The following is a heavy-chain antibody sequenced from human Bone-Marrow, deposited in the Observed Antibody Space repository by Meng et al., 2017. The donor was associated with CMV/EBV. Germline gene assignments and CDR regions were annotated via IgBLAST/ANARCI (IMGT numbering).Heavy chain of an antibody. V-gene: IGHV3-7*01. CDR2: IKEDGSEK. Sequence: GESLKISCAASGFNFNTYWMSWVRQAPGKGLEWVASIKEDGSEKYYVDSVKGRFTISRDNAKNSLYLQMNSLRAEDTAVYYCARSTYSSSWRGDYWGQGTLVTVSS. CDR3: ARSTYSSSWRGDY. CDR1: GFNFNTYW. D-gene: IGHD6-13*01. J-gene: IGHJ4*02.